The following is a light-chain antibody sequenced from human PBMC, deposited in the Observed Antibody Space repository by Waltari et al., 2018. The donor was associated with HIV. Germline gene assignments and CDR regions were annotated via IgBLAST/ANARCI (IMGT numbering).Light chain of an antibody. J-gene: IGLJ1*01. CDR1: SSDVGDYNY. CDR2: DVS. V-gene: IGLV2-14*03. CDR3: SSDTINSTLV. Sequence: QSALTQPASVSGSPGQSITISCTGTSSDVGDYNYVSWYQQHTGKAPKLMIYDVSDPPSVGSNRFSGSKSGNTASLTISGLQAEDEADYYCSSDTINSTLVFGTGTKVTVL.